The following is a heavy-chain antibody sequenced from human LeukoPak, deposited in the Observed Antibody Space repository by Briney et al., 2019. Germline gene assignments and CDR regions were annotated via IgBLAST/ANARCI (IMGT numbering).Heavy chain of an antibody. Sequence: ASVKVSCKASGYTFTSYAMNWVRQAPGQGLEWMGWMNPNNGNTGNAQKFQGRVTLTRITSISTAYMELSGLRSEDTAVYYCAVGVLSGGHEWAFDIWGQGTMVTVSS. J-gene: IGHJ3*02. CDR2: MNPNNGNT. V-gene: IGHV1-8*02. CDR3: AVGVLSGGHEWAFDI. CDR1: GYTFTSYA. D-gene: IGHD5-12*01.